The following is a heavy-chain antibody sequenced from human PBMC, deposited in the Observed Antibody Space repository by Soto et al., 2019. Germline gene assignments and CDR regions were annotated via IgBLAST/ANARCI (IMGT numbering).Heavy chain of an antibody. D-gene: IGHD3-10*01. CDR3: ARGRFGELSPYNWFDP. CDR2: IIPIFGTA. V-gene: IGHV1-69*06. J-gene: IGHJ5*02. Sequence: QVQLVQSGAEVKKPGSSVKVSCKASGGTFSSYAISWVRQAPGQGLEWMGGIIPIFGTANYAQKFQGRVTITADKSTSTAYMDLSSLRSEDTAVYYCARGRFGELSPYNWFDPWGQGTLVTVSS. CDR1: GGTFSSYA.